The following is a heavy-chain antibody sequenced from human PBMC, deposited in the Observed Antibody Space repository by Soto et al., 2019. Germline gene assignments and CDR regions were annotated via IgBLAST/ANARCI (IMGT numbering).Heavy chain of an antibody. CDR1: GDSISSSVW. V-gene: IGHV4-4*02. J-gene: IGHJ4*02. CDR3: AKQERTRLDC. CDR2: IFHSGST. D-gene: IGHD2-2*01. Sequence: SETLSLTCAVSGDSISSSVWWVWVRQQPGKGLEWIGEIFHSGSTNYNPSLKSRATMSVDKSKNHFLLNLTSVTAAATALYYFAKQERTRLDCWGQGTLVTVSS.